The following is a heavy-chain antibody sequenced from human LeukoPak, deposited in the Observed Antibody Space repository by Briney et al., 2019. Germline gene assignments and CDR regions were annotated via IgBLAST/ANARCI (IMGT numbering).Heavy chain of an antibody. D-gene: IGHD1-26*01. V-gene: IGHV3-53*01. CDR2: MYTGGTT. CDR1: GFTVSGTH. CDR3: AKDGATSGGGLAS. Sequence: GGSLRLSCSAYGFTVSGTHMSWVRQAPGKGLEWVSAMYTGGTTYYADSVTGRFTVSRDTSRNTLFLHMNSLRAEDTAVYYCAKDGATSGGGLASWGQGTLVIVSS. J-gene: IGHJ5*01.